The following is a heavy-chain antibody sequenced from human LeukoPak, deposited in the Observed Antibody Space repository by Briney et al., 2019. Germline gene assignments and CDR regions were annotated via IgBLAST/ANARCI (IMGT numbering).Heavy chain of an antibody. J-gene: IGHJ6*03. V-gene: IGHV1-69*06. CDR1: GGTFSSYA. D-gene: IGHD3-9*01. CDR2: IIPIFGTA. CDR3: AKDQYFATGYYSHMDV. Sequence: VASVKVSCKASGGTFSSYAISWVRQAPGQGLEWMGGIIPIFGTANYAQKFQGRVTITADKSTSTAYMELSSLRSEDTAVYYCAKDQYFATGYYSHMDVWGKGTTVTISS.